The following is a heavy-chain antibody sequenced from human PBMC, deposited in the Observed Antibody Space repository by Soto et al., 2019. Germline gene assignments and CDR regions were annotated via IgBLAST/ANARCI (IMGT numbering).Heavy chain of an antibody. CDR1: GYTFTSHG. J-gene: IGHJ4*02. V-gene: IGHV1-18*04. CDR3: ARTPTYSRLGDH. CDR2: INPNNDNS. Sequence: QVELVQSGGEVKKPGASVKVSCKASGYTFTSHGISWVRQAPGQGLEWVGWINPNNDNSVSAQKFQVRVTLTAHTSTSTVYMELRSLTSDDTAFYYCARTPTYSRLGDHWGQGTLVTVAS. D-gene: IGHD3-22*01.